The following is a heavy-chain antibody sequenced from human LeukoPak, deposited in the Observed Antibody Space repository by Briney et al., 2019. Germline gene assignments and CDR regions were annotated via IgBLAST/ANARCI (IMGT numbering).Heavy chain of an antibody. CDR1: GGSISSYY. CDR3: ARHGRGYSYGFDP. V-gene: IGHV4-59*08. D-gene: IGHD5-18*01. Sequence: SETLSLTCTVSGGSISSYYWSWIRQPPGKGLGWIGYIYYSGSTNYNPSLKSRVTISVDTSKNQFSLKLSSVTAADTAVYYCARHGRGYSYGFDPWGQGTLVTVSS. J-gene: IGHJ5*02. CDR2: IYYSGST.